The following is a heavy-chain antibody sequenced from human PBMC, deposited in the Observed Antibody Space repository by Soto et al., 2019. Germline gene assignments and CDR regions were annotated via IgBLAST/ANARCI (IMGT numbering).Heavy chain of an antibody. V-gene: IGHV1-2*02. Sequence: ASVKVSCKASGYTFTGYYMHWVRQAPGQGLEWMGWINPNSGGTNYAQKFQGRVTMTRDTSISTAYMELSRLRSDDTAVYYCARGPFVIGGGRSPYVEYWGQGTLVNVSS. CDR3: ARGPFVIGGGRSPYVEY. J-gene: IGHJ4*02. CDR2: INPNSGGT. CDR1: GYTFTGYY. D-gene: IGHD2-15*01.